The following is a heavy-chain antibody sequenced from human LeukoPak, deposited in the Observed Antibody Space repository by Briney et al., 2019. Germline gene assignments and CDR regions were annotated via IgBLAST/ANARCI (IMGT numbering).Heavy chain of an antibody. D-gene: IGHD4-17*01. CDR2: ISYSGRT. V-gene: IGHV4-39*01. J-gene: IGHJ4*02. CDR3: ARLKTGDYGDYGGDY. CDR1: GGSITSRDYY. Sequence: SETLSLTCTVSGGSITSRDYYWGWIRQPPGKGLEWSGTISYSGRTYYNPSLGSRVTISVDTSKNQFSLKLSSVTAADTAVYYCARLKTGDYGDYGGDYWGQGTLVTVSS.